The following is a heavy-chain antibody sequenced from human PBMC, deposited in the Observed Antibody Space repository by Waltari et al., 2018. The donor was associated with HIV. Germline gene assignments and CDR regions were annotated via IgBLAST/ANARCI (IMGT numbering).Heavy chain of an antibody. Sequence: QVQLQESGPGLVKSSETLSLTCAVSGYYIHSSYYWGWIRQPPGKGLEWSGSTYHGGNTYYNPSLKSRVTISLDTSKNQFSLKVTSVTAADTAVYYCARGQKRDLDFWNGYYTASRYFDYWGQGTLVTVSS. D-gene: IGHD3-3*01. CDR1: GYYIHSSYY. CDR2: TYHGGNT. V-gene: IGHV4-38-2*01. J-gene: IGHJ4*02. CDR3: ARGQKRDLDFWNGYYTASRYFDY.